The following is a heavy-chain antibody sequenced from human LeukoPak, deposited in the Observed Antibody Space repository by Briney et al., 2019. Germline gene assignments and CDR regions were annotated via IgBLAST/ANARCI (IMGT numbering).Heavy chain of an antibody. J-gene: IGHJ6*02. CDR2: IWYDGSNK. CDR1: GFTFSSYG. V-gene: IGHV3-33*01. Sequence: SGGSLRLSCAASGFTFSSYGMHGVRQAPGKGLEGVAVIWYDGSNKYYADSVKGRFTISRDNSKNTLYLQMNSLRAEDTAVYYCARGLGCSSTSCYIVLDGMDVWGQGTTVTVSS. CDR3: ARGLGCSSTSCYIVLDGMDV. D-gene: IGHD2-2*02.